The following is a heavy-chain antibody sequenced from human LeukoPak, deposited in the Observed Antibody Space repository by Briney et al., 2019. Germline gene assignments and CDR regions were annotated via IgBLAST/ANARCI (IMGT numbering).Heavy chain of an antibody. CDR3: ARSIWYNRQYYFDS. V-gene: IGHV1-3*01. CDR2: INCGNGKT. CDR1: GYSFNDYA. J-gene: IGHJ4*02. D-gene: IGHD6-13*01. Sequence: ASVKVSCKASGYSFNDYAMQWVRQAPGQRLEWMGWINCGNGKTKYSEKFQGRVTITRDQSATTAYMDLNSLRFEDTAVYYCARSIWYNRQYYFDSWGQGTLVTVSS.